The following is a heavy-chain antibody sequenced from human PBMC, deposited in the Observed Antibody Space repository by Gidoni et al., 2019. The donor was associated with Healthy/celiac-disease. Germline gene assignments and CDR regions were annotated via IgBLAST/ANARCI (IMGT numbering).Heavy chain of an antibody. J-gene: IGHJ5*02. Sequence: QLQLQGSGPGLVKPSETLSLTGTVPGGSISSSSYYLCWLRQTPGKGLEWIGCIYYRGTTYYNPSLKIRVTISVDTSKNQFSLKLSSVTAADTAVYYCARHGYSYGYVQRNWFDPWGQGTLVTVSS. V-gene: IGHV4-39*01. D-gene: IGHD5-18*01. CDR1: GGSISSSSYY. CDR3: ARHGYSYGYVQRNWFDP. CDR2: IYYRGTT.